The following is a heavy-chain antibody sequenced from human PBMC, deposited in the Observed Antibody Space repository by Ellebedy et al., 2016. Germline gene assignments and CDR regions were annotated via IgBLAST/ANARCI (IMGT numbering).Heavy chain of an antibody. CDR3: AKDGPGGDDDAFDI. V-gene: IGHV3-30*18. Sequence: GGSLRLSCAASGFTFSSYGMHWVRQAPGKGLEWVAVISYDGSNKDYADSVKGRFTISRDNSKNTLYLQMNSLRAEDTAVYYCAKDGPGGDDDAFDIWGQGTMVTVSS. CDR2: ISYDGSNK. J-gene: IGHJ3*02. CDR1: GFTFSSYG. D-gene: IGHD2-21*02.